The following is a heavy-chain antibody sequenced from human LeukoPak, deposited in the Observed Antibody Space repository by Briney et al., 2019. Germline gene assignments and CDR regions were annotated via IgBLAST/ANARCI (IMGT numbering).Heavy chain of an antibody. CDR1: GGTFSSYA. CDR2: IIPIFGTA. Sequence: SVKVSCKASGGTFSSYAISWVRQAPGQGLEWMGGIIPIFGTANYAQKFRGRVTITADESTSTAYMELSSLRSEDTAVYYCARARSRTWGFDYWGQGTLVTVSS. J-gene: IGHJ4*02. V-gene: IGHV1-69*13. CDR3: ARARSRTWGFDY. D-gene: IGHD7-27*01.